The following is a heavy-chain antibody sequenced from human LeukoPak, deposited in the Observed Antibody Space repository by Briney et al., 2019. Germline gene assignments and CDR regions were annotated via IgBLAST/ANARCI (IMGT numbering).Heavy chain of an antibody. CDR2: IKSDGSST. Sequence: GGSLRLSGAASGFTFSDYWMHWVRQAPGKGLVWVSRIKSDGSSTSYADSVKGRFTITRDSAKNTLYLQMNSLRAEDTAVYYCARGTGNYYGYWGQGTLVTVSS. V-gene: IGHV3-74*01. D-gene: IGHD3/OR15-3a*01. CDR3: ARGTGNYYGY. J-gene: IGHJ4*02. CDR1: GFTFSDYW.